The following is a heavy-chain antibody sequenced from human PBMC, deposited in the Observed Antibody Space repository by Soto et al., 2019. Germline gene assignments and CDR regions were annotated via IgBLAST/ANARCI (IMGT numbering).Heavy chain of an antibody. CDR1: GGSISSGGYY. J-gene: IGHJ5*02. CDR2: IYYSGST. V-gene: IGHV4-31*03. CDR3: ARGRGIAAGLNWFDP. D-gene: IGHD6-13*01. Sequence: SETLSLTCTVSGGSISSGGYYWNWIRQPPGKGLEWIGYIYYSGSTYYNPSLQSRISMSVDTSKNHFSLQLISVTAADTAVYYCARGRGIAAGLNWFDPWGQGTLVTVSS.